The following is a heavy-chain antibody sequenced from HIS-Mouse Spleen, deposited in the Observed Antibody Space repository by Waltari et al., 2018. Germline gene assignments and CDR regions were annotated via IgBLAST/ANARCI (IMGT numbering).Heavy chain of an antibody. V-gene: IGHV4-59*01. CDR2: SYYSGST. D-gene: IGHD6-6*01. CDR3: ARVKYSNAFDI. Sequence: QVQLQESGPGLVKPSETLSLTCTVSGGSISSYYWSWIRQPPGKGLEWIGYSYYSGSTTYNPSLKSRVTISVDTPKNQFSLKLSSVTAADTAVYYCARVKYSNAFDIWGQGTMVTVSS. CDR1: GGSISSYY. J-gene: IGHJ3*02.